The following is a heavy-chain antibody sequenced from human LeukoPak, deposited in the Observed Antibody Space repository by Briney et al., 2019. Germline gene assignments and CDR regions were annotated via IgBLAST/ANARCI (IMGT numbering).Heavy chain of an antibody. CDR1: GGSISSYY. CDR2: IHYSGST. D-gene: IGHD5-18*01. Sequence: SETLSLTCTVSGGSISSYYWSWIRQPPGKGLEWIGYIHYSGSTNYNPSLKSRVTISVDTSKNQFSLKLTSVTAADTAVYYCARDGYGSHYFDYWGQGTLVPVSS. CDR3: ARDGYGSHYFDY. V-gene: IGHV4-59*01. J-gene: IGHJ4*02.